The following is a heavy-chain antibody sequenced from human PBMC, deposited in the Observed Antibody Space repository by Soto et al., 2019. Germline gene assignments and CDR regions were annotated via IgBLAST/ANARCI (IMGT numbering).Heavy chain of an antibody. CDR1: RLTFSSHG. CDR2: ISGSGTST. V-gene: IGHV3-23*01. D-gene: IGHD5-12*01. CDR3: ATGVWLRHNDN. Sequence: EVQLLESGGGLVQPGGSLRLSCAASRLTFSSHGMSWVRQAPRKGLEWVSNISGSGTSTYYADSVRGRFTISRDNSKNTLYLEMNSLRADDTAVYYCATGVWLRHNDNWGQGTLVTVSS. J-gene: IGHJ4*02.